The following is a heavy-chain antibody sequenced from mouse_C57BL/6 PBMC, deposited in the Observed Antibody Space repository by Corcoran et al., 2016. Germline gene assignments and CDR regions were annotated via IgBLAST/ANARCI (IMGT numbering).Heavy chain of an antibody. J-gene: IGHJ4*01. Sequence: EVQLQQSGHGLVKPGASDKISRKASGYTLTDDYMNWVKHSPGKSLVWLGDSNPNNGGTSYNQKFKGKATLTVDKSSSTDYMELRSLTSEDSSVYYCARYVARDYWGQRTSVNVSS. CDR1: GYTLTDDY. CDR3: ARYVARDY. V-gene: IGHV1-26*01. CDR2: SNPNNGGT.